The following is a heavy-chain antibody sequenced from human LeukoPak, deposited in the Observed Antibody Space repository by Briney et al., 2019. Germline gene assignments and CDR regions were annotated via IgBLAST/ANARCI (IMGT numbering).Heavy chain of an antibody. J-gene: IGHJ4*02. Sequence: PGGSLRLSCAAPGFTVTSHHMTWVRQAPGKGLEWVLVIYSGGNTFYADSVKDRFSISRDSSKKTLYLQMNSLRVEDTAIYYCAWGGPNYYDTSGLDYWGQGTLVTVSS. CDR3: AWGGPNYYDTSGLDY. CDR1: GFTVTSHH. CDR2: IYSGGNT. V-gene: IGHV3-66*01. D-gene: IGHD3-22*01.